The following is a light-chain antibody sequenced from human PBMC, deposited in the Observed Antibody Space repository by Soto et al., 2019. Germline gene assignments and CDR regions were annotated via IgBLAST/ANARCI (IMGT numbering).Light chain of an antibody. CDR1: QSVSGD. Sequence: EIVMTQPPDTLSVSPGEGVTLSCRASQSVSGDLAWYQQKPGQSPRLLIYVASTRATDIPARFSGGGSGTEFTLTISSLQSEDVAIYYWQQYHDWPPITFGPGTKVEIK. V-gene: IGKV3-15*01. CDR2: VAS. CDR3: QQYHDWPPIT. J-gene: IGKJ3*01.